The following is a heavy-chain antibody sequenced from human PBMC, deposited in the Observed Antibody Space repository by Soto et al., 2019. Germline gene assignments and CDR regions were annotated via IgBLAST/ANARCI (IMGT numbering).Heavy chain of an antibody. V-gene: IGHV4-61*01. CDR1: GGSVSSGSYY. CDR2: IYYSGST. D-gene: IGHD1-1*01. Sequence: SETLSLTCTVSGGSVSSGSYYWSWIRQPPGKGLEWIGYIYYSGSTNYNPSLKSRVTISVDTSKNQFSLKLSSVTAADTAVYYCARSDTGTSYYYGMDVWGQGTTVTVSS. CDR3: ARSDTGTSYYYGMDV. J-gene: IGHJ6*02.